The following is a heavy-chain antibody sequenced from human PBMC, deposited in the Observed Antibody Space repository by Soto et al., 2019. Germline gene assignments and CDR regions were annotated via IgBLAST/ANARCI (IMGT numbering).Heavy chain of an antibody. J-gene: IGHJ4*02. CDR3: ASDAGFFDY. CDR2: ISAYNGDT. D-gene: IGHD3-10*01. Sequence: ASVKVSCKTSGYTFTNYDISWVRQAPGQGLEWMGWISAYNGDTKYAQNVQDRVTLTTATSTSTAYMELSSLRTDDTAVYYCASDAGFFDYWGEGTLVTV. V-gene: IGHV1-18*01. CDR1: GYTFTNYD.